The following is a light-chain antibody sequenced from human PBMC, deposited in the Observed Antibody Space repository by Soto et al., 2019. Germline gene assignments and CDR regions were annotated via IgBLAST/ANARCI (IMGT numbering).Light chain of an antibody. CDR2: GSS. J-gene: IGKJ5*01. V-gene: IGKV3-15*01. Sequence: EVVLTQSPGTLSLSSGERSTLSCRASQTIRSDLAWYQQKPGQAPRLXXYGSSTRATGVPARFSGSGSGADFTLTISNLQSEDFAVYYCQQYTNWPPITFGQGTRLEIK. CDR1: QTIRSD. CDR3: QQYTNWPPIT.